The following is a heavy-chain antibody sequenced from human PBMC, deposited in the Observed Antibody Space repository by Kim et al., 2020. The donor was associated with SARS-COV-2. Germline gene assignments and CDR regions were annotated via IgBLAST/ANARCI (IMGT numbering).Heavy chain of an antibody. V-gene: IGHV1-3*01. Sequence: NGNTKYSQKFQGRVSITRDTSASTAYMELSSLGSEDTAVYYCARGATGPAWGQGTLVTVSS. J-gene: IGHJ4*02. CDR2: NGNT. D-gene: IGHD1-1*01. CDR3: ARGATGPA.